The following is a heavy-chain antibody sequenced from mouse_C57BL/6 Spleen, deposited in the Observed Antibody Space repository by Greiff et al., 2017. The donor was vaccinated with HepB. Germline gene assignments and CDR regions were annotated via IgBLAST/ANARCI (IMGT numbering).Heavy chain of an antibody. J-gene: IGHJ1*03. CDR1: GFTFSDYG. CDR3: AITYYYGSSYNWYFDV. D-gene: IGHD1-1*01. V-gene: IGHV5-17*01. CDR2: ISSGSSTI. Sequence: EVKLVESGGGLVKPGGSLKLSCAASGFTFSDYGMHWVRQAPEKGLEWVAYISSGSSTIYYADTVKGRFTISRDNAKNTLFLQMTSLRSEDTAMYYCAITYYYGSSYNWYFDVWGTGTTVTVSS.